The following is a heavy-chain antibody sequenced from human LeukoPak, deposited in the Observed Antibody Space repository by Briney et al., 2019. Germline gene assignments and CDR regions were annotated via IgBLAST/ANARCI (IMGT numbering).Heavy chain of an antibody. V-gene: IGHV3-23*01. Sequence: PGGPLSLPCTPSALPYNSYAMSWVLHAPRNRQEAVSAISDNCGSTYYADSVKGRFTISRDNSKNTLYLQMNSLRAEDTAVYYCGKTTAGYSSGQKPAWPVDYWGQGTLVTVSS. D-gene: IGHD5-18*01. J-gene: IGHJ4*02. CDR3: GKTTAGYSSGQKPAWPVDY. CDR1: ALPYNSYA. CDR2: ISDNCGST.